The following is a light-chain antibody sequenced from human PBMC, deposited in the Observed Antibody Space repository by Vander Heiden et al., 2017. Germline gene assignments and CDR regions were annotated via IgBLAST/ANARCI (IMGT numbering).Light chain of an antibody. V-gene: IGKV4-1*01. CDR1: QSVLYGSTNYNY. CDR3: QQDDNPPWT. J-gene: IGKJ1*01. CDR2: WAS. Sequence: DIVMTQSPDSLAVSLGGRATINCKSSQSVLYGSTNYNYLAWYQQKPGQPPKLLIYWASTRESGVPDRISGSGSGTDFTLNITSLQAEDVAVYYCQQDDNPPWTFGQGTKVEIK.